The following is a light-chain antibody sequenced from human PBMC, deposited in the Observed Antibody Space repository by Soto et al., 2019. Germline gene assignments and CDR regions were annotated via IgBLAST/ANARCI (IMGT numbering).Light chain of an antibody. CDR2: GNS. Sequence: SVLTQPPSVSGAPGQRVTISCTGSSSNIGAGYDVHWYQQLPGTAPKLLIYGNSNRPSGVPDRFSGSQSGTSASLAITGLQAEDEADYYCQSYDSNLSVVFGGGTKVTVL. CDR3: QSYDSNLSVV. V-gene: IGLV1-40*01. CDR1: SSNIGAGYD. J-gene: IGLJ2*01.